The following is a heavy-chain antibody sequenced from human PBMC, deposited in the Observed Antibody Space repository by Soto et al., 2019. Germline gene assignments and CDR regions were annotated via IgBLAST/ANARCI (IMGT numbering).Heavy chain of an antibody. V-gene: IGHV1-18*04. J-gene: IGHJ4*02. D-gene: IGHD3-22*01. CDR2: ISAYNGNT. CDR1: GYTFTSYG. CDR3: ARGLGNHYDSSGYYYFLDY. Sequence: ASVKVSCKASGYTFTSYGISWVGQAPGQGLEWMGWISAYNGNTNYAQKLQGRVTMTTDTSTSTAYMELRSLRSDDTAVYYCARGLGNHYDSSGYYYFLDYWGQGTLVTVSS.